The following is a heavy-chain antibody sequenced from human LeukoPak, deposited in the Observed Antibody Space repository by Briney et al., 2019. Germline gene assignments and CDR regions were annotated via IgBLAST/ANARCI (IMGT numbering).Heavy chain of an antibody. CDR1: GFTFDDYA. CDR3: AKDAPGWYDAFDI. D-gene: IGHD6-19*01. V-gene: IGHV3-43*02. J-gene: IGHJ3*02. CDR2: ISGDGGST. Sequence: GGSLRLSCAASGFTFDDYAMHWVRQAPGKGLEWVSLISGDGGSTYYADSVKGRFTISRDNSKNSLYLQMNSLRTEGTALYYCAKDAPGWYDAFDIWGQGTMVTVSS.